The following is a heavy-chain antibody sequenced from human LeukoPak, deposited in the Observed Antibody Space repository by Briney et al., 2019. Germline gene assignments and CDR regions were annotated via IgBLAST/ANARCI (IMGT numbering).Heavy chain of an antibody. D-gene: IGHD3-22*01. Sequence: GASVKVSCKASGGTFSSYAISWVRQAPGQGLEWMGWISAYNGNTNYAQKLQGRVTMTTDTSTSTAYMELRSLRSDDTAVYYCARDRRYYDSSGYNTPGGYWGQGTLVTVSS. CDR1: GGTFSSYA. CDR3: ARDRRYYDSSGYNTPGGY. V-gene: IGHV1-18*01. CDR2: ISAYNGNT. J-gene: IGHJ4*02.